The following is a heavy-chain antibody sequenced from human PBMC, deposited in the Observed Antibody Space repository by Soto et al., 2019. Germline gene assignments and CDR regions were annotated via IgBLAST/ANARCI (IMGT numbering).Heavy chain of an antibody. CDR1: GFTFSSYA. V-gene: IGHV3-30-3*01. CDR2: ISYDGSNK. D-gene: IGHD5-18*01. Sequence: PGGSLRLSCAASGFTFSSYAMHWVRQAPGKGLEWVAVISYDGSNKYYADSVKGRFTISRDNSKNTLYLQMNSLRAEDTAVYYCARDHWHRAAMVSYYYYGMDVWGQGTTVTVSS. CDR3: ARDHWHRAAMVSYYYYGMDV. J-gene: IGHJ6*02.